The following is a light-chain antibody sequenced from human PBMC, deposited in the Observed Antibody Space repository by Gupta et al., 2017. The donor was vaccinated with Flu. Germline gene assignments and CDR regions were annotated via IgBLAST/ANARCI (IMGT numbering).Light chain of an antibody. Sequence: DVVMPQSPLSLSVTVGQPASISCRSSQSLVHSDGNTYLHWFQQRPGQSPRRLIYKISNRDSGVPDRFSGSGAGTEYTLDISRVEAEDVGNYYCRDDGNWPWTFGQGTKVEIK. V-gene: IGKV2-30*02. CDR1: QSLVHSDGNTY. J-gene: IGKJ1*01. CDR3: RDDGNWPWT. CDR2: KIS.